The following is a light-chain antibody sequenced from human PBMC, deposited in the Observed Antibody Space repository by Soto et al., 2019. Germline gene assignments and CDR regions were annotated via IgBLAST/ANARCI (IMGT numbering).Light chain of an antibody. J-gene: IGKJ1*01. CDR2: WAS. CDR1: QSVLYSSSNQNY. V-gene: IGKV4-1*01. Sequence: DIVMTQSPDSLAVSLVERATIDCKSSQSVLYSSSNQNYLAWYQQKPRQAPKLLIYWASTRESGVPERFSGSGSGTDFTLTISNLQAEDVAVYYCQKYYSTPTPFGQGTKVEAK. CDR3: QKYYSTPTP.